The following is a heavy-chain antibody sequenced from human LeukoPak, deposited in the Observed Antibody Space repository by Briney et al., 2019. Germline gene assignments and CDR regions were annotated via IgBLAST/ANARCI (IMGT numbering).Heavy chain of an antibody. CDR1: GFTFTTYW. Sequence: GGSLRLSCAASGFTFTTYWMTWVRQAPGRGREWVANIKLVGSDKYYVDSVRGGLTISRDNARKPVYLQMNSLEAENTAVFYVGRGRQQHSRWGQGTFVSVST. V-gene: IGHV3-7*01. J-gene: IGHJ3*01. D-gene: IGHD1/OR15-1a*01. CDR3: GRGRQQHSR. CDR2: IKLVGSDK.